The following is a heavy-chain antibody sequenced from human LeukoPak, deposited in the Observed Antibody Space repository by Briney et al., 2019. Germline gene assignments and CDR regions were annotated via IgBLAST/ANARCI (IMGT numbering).Heavy chain of an antibody. CDR1: GYTVSSNY. V-gene: IGHV3-66*01. CDR2: IYSGGST. CDR3: ARVDYGDYGFDY. D-gene: IGHD4-17*01. J-gene: IGHJ4*02. Sequence: GGSLRLSCAASGYTVSSNYMSWVRQAPGKGLEWVSVIYSGGSTYYADSVKGRFTISRDNSKDTLYLQMNSLRAEDTAVYYCARVDYGDYGFDYWGQGTLVTVSS.